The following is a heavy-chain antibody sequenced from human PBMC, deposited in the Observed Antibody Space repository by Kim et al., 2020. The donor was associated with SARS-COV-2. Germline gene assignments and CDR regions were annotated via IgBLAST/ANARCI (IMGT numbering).Heavy chain of an antibody. D-gene: IGHD3-10*01. J-gene: IGHJ4*02. CDR2: ISGDGGST. CDR1: GFTFDDYA. Sequence: GGSLRLSCAASGFTFDDYAMHWVRQAPGKGLEWVSLISGDGGSTYYADSVKGRFTISRDNSKNSLYLQMNSLRTEDTALYDCAKDPYGSGSYVGYWGQGTLVTVSS. CDR3: AKDPYGSGSYVGY. V-gene: IGHV3-43*02.